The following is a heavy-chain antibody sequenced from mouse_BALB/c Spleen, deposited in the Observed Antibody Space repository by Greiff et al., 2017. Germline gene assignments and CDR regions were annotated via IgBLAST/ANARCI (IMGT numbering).Heavy chain of an antibody. CDR2: IRNKANGYTT. CDR3: ASHYYYGSSYWYFDV. J-gene: IGHJ1*01. D-gene: IGHD1-1*01. V-gene: IGHV7-3*02. CDR1: GFTFTDYY. Sequence: EVQLQESGGGLVQPGGSLRLSCATSGFTFTDYYMSWVRQPPGKALEWLGFIRNKANGYTTEYSASVKGRFTISRDNSQSILYLQMNTLRAEDSATYYCASHYYYGSSYWYFDVWGAGTTVTVSS.